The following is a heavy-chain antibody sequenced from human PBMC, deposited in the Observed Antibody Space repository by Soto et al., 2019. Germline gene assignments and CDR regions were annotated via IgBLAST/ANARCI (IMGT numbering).Heavy chain of an antibody. D-gene: IGHD2-15*01. Sequence: PSETLSLTCTVSGGSISSSSYYWGWIRQPPGKGLEWIGSIYYSGSTYYNPSLKSRVTISVDTSKNQFSLKLSSVTAADTAVYYCARLRRRVGWFDPWGQGTLVTVSS. CDR2: IYYSGST. CDR1: GGSISSSSYY. J-gene: IGHJ5*02. CDR3: ARLRRRVGWFDP. V-gene: IGHV4-39*01.